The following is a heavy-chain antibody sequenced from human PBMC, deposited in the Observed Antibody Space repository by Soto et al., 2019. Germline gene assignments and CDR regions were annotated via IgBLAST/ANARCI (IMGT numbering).Heavy chain of an antibody. V-gene: IGHV4-4*02. CDR3: ASRSDYYGSGSHIDY. CDR1: GGSISSSNW. Sequence: QVQLQESGPGLVKPSGTLSLTCAVSGGSISSSNWWSWVRQPPGKGLEWFGEIYHSGSTNYNPSLKSRVTISVDKSKNQFSLKLSSVTAADTAVYYCASRSDYYGSGSHIDYWGQGTLVTVSS. CDR2: IYHSGST. D-gene: IGHD3-10*01. J-gene: IGHJ4*02.